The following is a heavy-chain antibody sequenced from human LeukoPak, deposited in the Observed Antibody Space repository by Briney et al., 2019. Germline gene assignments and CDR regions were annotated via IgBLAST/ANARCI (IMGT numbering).Heavy chain of an antibody. CDR1: GFTFSNFW. CDR2: IKQDETEK. D-gene: IGHD2-15*01. Sequence: PGGSLRLSCTASGFTFSNFWMGWVRQAPGKGLEWVANIKQDETEKFYLGSVKGRFTISRDNAKNSLYLQMNSLRAEDTALYYCAKDNCSGGSCYSLDYWGQGTLVTVSS. CDR3: AKDNCSGGSCYSLDY. J-gene: IGHJ4*02. V-gene: IGHV3-7*03.